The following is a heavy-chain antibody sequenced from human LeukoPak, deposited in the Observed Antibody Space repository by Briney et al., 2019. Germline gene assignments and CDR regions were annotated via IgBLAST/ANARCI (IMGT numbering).Heavy chain of an antibody. CDR1: GFTFSSYW. Sequence: GGSLRVSCAASGFTFSSYWMSWVRQAPGKGLEWVSAISGSGGSTYYADPVKGRFTISRDNSENTLYLQMNSLRAEDTAVYYRAKVVGFHYYDSSGPHYFDYWGQGTLVTVSS. D-gene: IGHD3-22*01. CDR3: AKVVGFHYYDSSGPHYFDY. CDR2: ISGSGGST. V-gene: IGHV3-23*01. J-gene: IGHJ4*02.